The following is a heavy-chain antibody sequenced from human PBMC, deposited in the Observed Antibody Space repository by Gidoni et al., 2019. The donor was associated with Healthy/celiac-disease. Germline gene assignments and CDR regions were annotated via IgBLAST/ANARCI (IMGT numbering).Heavy chain of an antibody. CDR2: IDPSDSYT. J-gene: IGHJ4*02. D-gene: IGHD3-10*01. V-gene: IGHV5-10-1*03. Sequence: EVQLVQSGAEVKKPGESLRITGKGPGYSFTSYWISWVRQMPGKGREWMGRIDPSDSYTNDSPSFQGHVTISADKSISTAYLQWSSLKASDTAMYYCARRGRWFGELLDFDYWGQGTLVTVSS. CDR1: GYSFTSYW. CDR3: ARRGRWFGELLDFDY.